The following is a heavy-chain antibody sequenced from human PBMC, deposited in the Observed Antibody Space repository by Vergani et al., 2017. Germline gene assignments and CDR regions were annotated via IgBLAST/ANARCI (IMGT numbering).Heavy chain of an antibody. Sequence: QVQLVQSGAEVKKPGSSVKVSCKASGGTFSSYAISWVRQAPGQGIEWMGRIIPILGTANYAQKFQGRVTITADESPSTAYMELSSLRSEDTAVYYCARDSGSYSGERDYWGQGTLVTVSS. CDR3: ARDSGSYSGERDY. V-gene: IGHV1-69*11. CDR1: GGTFSSYA. J-gene: IGHJ4*02. CDR2: IIPILGTA. D-gene: IGHD1-26*01.